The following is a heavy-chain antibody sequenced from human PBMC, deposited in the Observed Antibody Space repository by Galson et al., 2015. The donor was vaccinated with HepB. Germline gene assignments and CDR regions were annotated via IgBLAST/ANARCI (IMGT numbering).Heavy chain of an antibody. J-gene: IGHJ5*02. Sequence: SLRLSCAASGFTFSSYAMSWVRQAPGKGLEWVSAISGSGGSTYYADSVKGRFTISRDNSKNTLYLQMNSLRAEDTAVYYCAKYPAPWVVITTGGTKNWFDPWGQGTLVTVSS. CDR1: GFTFSSYA. D-gene: IGHD3-22*01. CDR3: AKYPAPWVVITTGGTKNWFDP. CDR2: ISGSGGST. V-gene: IGHV3-23*01.